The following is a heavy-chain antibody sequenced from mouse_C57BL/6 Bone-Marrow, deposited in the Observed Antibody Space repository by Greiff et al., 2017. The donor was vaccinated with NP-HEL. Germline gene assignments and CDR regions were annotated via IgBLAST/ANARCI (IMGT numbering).Heavy chain of an antibody. D-gene: IGHD1-1*01. J-gene: IGHJ2*01. V-gene: IGHV1-80*01. CDR2: IYPGDGDT. CDR3: ARTNYGSTLNYFDY. CDR1: GYAFSSYW. Sequence: VKLMESGAELVKPGASVKISCKASGYAFSSYWMNWVKQRPGKGLEWIGQIYPGDGDTNYNGKFKGKATLTADKSSSTAYMQLSSLTSEDSAVYFCARTNYGSTLNYFDYWGQGTTLTVSS.